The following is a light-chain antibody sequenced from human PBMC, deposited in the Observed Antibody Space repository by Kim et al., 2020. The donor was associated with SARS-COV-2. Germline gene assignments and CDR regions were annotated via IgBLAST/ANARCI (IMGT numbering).Light chain of an antibody. V-gene: IGLV2-14*01. Sequence: RSITMSRTETSGDVGGYNYVSWYQQHPGNAPKLMIYEVSNRPSGVSNRFSGSKSGNTASLTISGLQAEDEADYYCSSYTSSSTRVFGGGTKLTVL. CDR1: SGDVGGYNY. J-gene: IGLJ2*01. CDR2: EVS. CDR3: SSYTSSSTRV.